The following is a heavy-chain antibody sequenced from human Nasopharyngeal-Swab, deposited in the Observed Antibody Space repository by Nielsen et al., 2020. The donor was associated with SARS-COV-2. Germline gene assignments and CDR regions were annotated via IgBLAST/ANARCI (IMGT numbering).Heavy chain of an antibody. Sequence: SVKVSCKASGGTFSSYAISWVRQAPGQGLEWMGGLIPIFGTANYAQKIQGRVTITADESTSTAYMELSSLRSEDTAVYYCAREGYYGSGSYAPFDYWGQGTLVTVSS. CDR2: LIPIFGTA. CDR1: GGTFSSYA. J-gene: IGHJ4*02. V-gene: IGHV1-69*13. D-gene: IGHD3-10*01. CDR3: AREGYYGSGSYAPFDY.